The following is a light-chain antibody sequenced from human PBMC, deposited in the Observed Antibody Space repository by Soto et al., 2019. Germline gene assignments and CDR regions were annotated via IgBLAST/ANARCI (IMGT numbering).Light chain of an antibody. J-gene: IGLJ1*01. CDR3: CSYAGSSTYV. Sequence: QSALTQPASVSGSPGQSITISCTGTSSDVGSYSLVSWYQQHPGKAPKVMIYEGSKRPSGVSNRFSGSKSGNTASLTISGLQADDEADYYCCSYAGSSTYVFGTGTKVTVL. CDR2: EGS. CDR1: SSDVGSYSL. V-gene: IGLV2-23*01.